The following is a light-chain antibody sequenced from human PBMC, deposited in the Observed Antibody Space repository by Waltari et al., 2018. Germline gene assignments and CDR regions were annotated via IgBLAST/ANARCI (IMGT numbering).Light chain of an antibody. V-gene: IGKV3-11*01. J-gene: IGKJ1*01. CDR2: DAS. CDR3: QQRSKWPWS. Sequence: EIVLTQSPATLSLSPGERATLSCRASQRVNSQLAWYQPKPGQAPRLLIYDASIRVTGISARFSGSGSGTDFTLTISSLEPEDFAVYYCQQRSKWPWSFGQGTKVEIK. CDR1: QRVNSQ.